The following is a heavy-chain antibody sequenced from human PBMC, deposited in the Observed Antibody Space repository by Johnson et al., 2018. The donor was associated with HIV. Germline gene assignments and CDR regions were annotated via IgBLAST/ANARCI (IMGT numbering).Heavy chain of an antibody. CDR1: GFTVSSNY. J-gene: IGHJ3*02. V-gene: IGHV3-66*03. CDR2: IYSGGST. CDR3: ARDGGSTRGDAFDI. Sequence: VQLVESGGGLIQTGGSLRLSCAASGFTVSSNYMSWVRQAPGKGLEWVPVIYSGGSTYYADSVKGRFTISRDNSTKTLYLQMNSLRAEDTAVYYCARDGGSTRGDAFDIWGQGTMVTVSS. D-gene: IGHD1-26*01.